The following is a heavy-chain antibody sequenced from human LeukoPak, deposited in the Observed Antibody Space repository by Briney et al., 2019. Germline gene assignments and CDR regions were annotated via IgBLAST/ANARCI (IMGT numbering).Heavy chain of an antibody. CDR2: IYYSGST. V-gene: IGHV4-59*01. CDR1: GGSISSYY. J-gene: IGHJ6*02. Sequence: SETLSLTCTVSGGSISSYYWSWIRQPPGKGLEWIGYIYYSGSTNYNPSLKSRVTISVDTSKNQFSLKLSSVTAAYTAVYYCAREEDPLGGYYYGMDVWGQGTTVTVSS. CDR3: AREEDPLGGYYYGMDV.